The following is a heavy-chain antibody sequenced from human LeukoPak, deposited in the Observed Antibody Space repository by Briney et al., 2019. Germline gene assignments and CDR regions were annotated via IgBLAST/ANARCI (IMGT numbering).Heavy chain of an antibody. CDR1: GFTFSSCA. D-gene: IGHD1-26*01. J-gene: IGHJ4*02. CDR3: ARDYGVGGPFDY. CDR2: VSGSGSNT. V-gene: IGHV3-23*01. Sequence: GGSLRLSCAASGFTFSSCAMSWVRQAPGKGLEWVSIVSGSGSNTYYADSVKGRFTISRDNSKDTLYLQMNSLRPEDTAVYYCARDYGVGGPFDYWGQGTLVTVSS.